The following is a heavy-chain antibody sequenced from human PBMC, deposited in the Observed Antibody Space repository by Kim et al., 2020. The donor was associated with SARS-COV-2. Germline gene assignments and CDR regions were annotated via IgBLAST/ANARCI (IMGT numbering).Heavy chain of an antibody. D-gene: IGHD3-10*01. Sequence: GGSLRLSCTASGVSFADYGMNWLRQAPGKGLEWVSFIRSTAKGGTTEYAAPVKGRFTISRDDSKSIAYLQMNSLKTEVTAVYYCSSRHGLGLRSYIYGMDVWGQGTTVTISS. J-gene: IGHJ6*02. CDR2: IRSTAKGGTT. CDR1: GVSFADYG. CDR3: SSRHGLGLRSYIYGMDV. V-gene: IGHV3-49*03.